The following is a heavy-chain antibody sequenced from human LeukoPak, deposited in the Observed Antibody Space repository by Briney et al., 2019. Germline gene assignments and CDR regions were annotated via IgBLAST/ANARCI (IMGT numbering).Heavy chain of an antibody. CDR2: IYYSGST. Sequence: SETLSLTCSVSGGSISGYYWSWIRQPPGKGLEWIGYIYYSGSTNYNPSLKSRVTISVDTSKNQFSLKLSSVTAADTAVYYCARVGVRAGSFDYWGQGTLVTVSS. J-gene: IGHJ4*02. CDR1: GGSISGYY. V-gene: IGHV4-59*12. CDR3: ARVGVRAGSFDY. D-gene: IGHD3-16*01.